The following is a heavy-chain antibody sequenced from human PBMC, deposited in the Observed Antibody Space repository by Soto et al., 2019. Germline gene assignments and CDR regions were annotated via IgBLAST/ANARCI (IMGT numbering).Heavy chain of an antibody. CDR3: ARGAN. J-gene: IGHJ4*02. Sequence: SETLSLTCTVSGGSVSSGSYYWSWIRQPPGKGLEWIGYIYYSGSTNYNPSLKSRVTISVDTSKNQFSLRLGSVTAADTAVYYCARGANWGQGTLVTVSS. CDR2: IYYSGST. V-gene: IGHV4-61*01. CDR1: GGSVSSGSYY.